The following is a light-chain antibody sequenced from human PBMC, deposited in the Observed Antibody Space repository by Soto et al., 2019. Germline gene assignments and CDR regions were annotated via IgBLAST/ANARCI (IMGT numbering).Light chain of an antibody. CDR2: DVT. CDR3: SSYTSSSTYV. V-gene: IGLV2-14*01. Sequence: QSALTQPASVSGSPEQSITIYCTGTSSDVGSYNYVSWYQQHPGKAPKLMIYDVTNRPSGVSNRFSGSKSGNTASLTISGLQAEDEADYYCSSYTSSSTYVFGTGTKVTVL. CDR1: SSDVGSYNY. J-gene: IGLJ1*01.